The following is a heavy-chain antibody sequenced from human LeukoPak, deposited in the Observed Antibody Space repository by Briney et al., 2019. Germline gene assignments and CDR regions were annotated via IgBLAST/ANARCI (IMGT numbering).Heavy chain of an antibody. CDR1: GYSISSGYY. CDR2: IYHSGST. J-gene: IGHJ5*02. CDR3: ARQRIAVAGTPNWFDP. Sequence: SETLSLTCTVSGYSISSGYYWGWIRQPPGKGLEWIGSIYHSGSTYYNSSLKSRVTISVDTSKNQFSLKLSSVTAADTAVYYCARQRIAVAGTPNWFDPWGQGTLVTVSS. D-gene: IGHD6-19*01. V-gene: IGHV4-38-2*02.